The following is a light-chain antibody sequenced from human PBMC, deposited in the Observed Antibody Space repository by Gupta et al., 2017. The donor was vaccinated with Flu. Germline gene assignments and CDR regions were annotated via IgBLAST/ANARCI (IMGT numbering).Light chain of an antibody. CDR3: QQYDSYPRK. Sequence: PSTLSESVGDRVTMTCRASQTVNSWLAWFQQKTGRAPKLLIHKASTLESGVPSRFSGSGSGTEFTRNISRLQPDDVATYFGQQYDSYPRKFGGGTTVEIK. V-gene: IGKV1-5*03. CDR1: QTVNSW. J-gene: IGKJ4*01. CDR2: KAS.